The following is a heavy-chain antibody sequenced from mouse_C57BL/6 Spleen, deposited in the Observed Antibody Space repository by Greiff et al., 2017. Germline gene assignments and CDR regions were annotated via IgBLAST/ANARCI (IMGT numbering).Heavy chain of an antibody. CDR1: GYTFTSYW. CDR2: INPSNGGT. V-gene: IGHV1-53*01. CDR3: ARQNYGSSYGAMDY. D-gene: IGHD1-1*01. J-gene: IGHJ4*01. Sequence: QVQLQQPGTELVKPGASVKLSCKASGYTFTSYWMHWVKQRPGQGLAWIGNINPSNGGTNYNETFKSKATLTVDKSSSTAYMQLSSLTSEDSAVDYCARQNYGSSYGAMDYWGQGTSVTVSS.